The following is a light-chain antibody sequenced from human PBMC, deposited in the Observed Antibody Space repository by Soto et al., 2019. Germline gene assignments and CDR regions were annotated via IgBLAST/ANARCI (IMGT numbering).Light chain of an antibody. J-gene: IGLJ2*01. CDR3: CSYAGGSTLL. CDR1: SSDVGTYNL. V-gene: IGLV2-23*01. CDR2: EGN. Sequence: QSALTQPASVSGSPGQSITISCTGTSSDVGTYNLVSWHQQHPGKAPKLIIYEGNKRPSGVSNRFSGSKSGNTASLTISGIQAEDEADYYCCSYAGGSTLLFGGGTKLTVL.